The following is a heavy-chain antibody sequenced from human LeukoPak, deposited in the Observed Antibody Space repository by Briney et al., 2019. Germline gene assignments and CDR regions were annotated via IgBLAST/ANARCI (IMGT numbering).Heavy chain of an antibody. CDR3: ARDRIAAPDDLDY. CDR2: VNPNNGGT. CDR1: GYTFTDYY. J-gene: IGHJ4*02. D-gene: IGHD6-13*01. V-gene: IGHV1-2*02. Sequence: GASVKVSCKASGYTFTDYYIHWVRQAPGQGLEWMGWVNPNNGGTNYAQNFQGRVTMTGDTSISTAYMEVSSLRSDDTAVYYCARDRIAAPDDLDYWGQGTPVTVSS.